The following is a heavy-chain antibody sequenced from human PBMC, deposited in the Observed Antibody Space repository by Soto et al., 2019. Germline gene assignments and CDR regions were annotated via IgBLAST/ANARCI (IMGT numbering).Heavy chain of an antibody. CDR2: ISSSSSYT. V-gene: IGHV3-11*06. Sequence: GGSLRLSCAASGFTFSDYYMSWIRQAPGKGLEWVSYISSSSSYTNYADSVKGRFTISRDNAKNSLYLQMNSLRAEDTAVYYCAREMRAGAGRYDYYFYGMDVWGQGTTVTVSS. CDR3: AREMRAGAGRYDYYFYGMDV. D-gene: IGHD6-13*01. J-gene: IGHJ6*02. CDR1: GFTFSDYY.